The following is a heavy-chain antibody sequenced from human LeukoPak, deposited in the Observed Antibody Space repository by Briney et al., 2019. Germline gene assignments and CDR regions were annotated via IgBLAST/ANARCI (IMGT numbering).Heavy chain of an antibody. CDR1: GGSISSYY. D-gene: IGHD5-18*01. V-gene: IGHV4-59*08. Sequence: SETLSLTCTVSGGSISSYYWSWIRQPPGKGLEWIGYIHYSGSTNYNPSLKSRVTISVDTSKNQFSLKLSSVTAADTAVYYCARLVTSYGPGDYWGQGTLVTVSS. CDR2: IHYSGST. CDR3: ARLVTSYGPGDY. J-gene: IGHJ4*02.